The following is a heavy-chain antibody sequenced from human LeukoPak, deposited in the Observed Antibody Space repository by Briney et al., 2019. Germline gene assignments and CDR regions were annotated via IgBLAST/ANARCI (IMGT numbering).Heavy chain of an antibody. CDR1: GDSVSSSAYY. CDR3: ATLRFLEWLSPGDYFDY. D-gene: IGHD3-3*01. V-gene: IGHV4-61*02. J-gene: IGHJ4*02. Sequence: SETLSLTCTVSGDSVSSSAYYWSWIRQPAGKGLEWIGRIYTSGSTNYNPSLKSRVTISVDPSKNQFSLKLSSVTAADTAVYYCATLRFLEWLSPGDYFDYWGQGTLVTVSS. CDR2: IYTSGST.